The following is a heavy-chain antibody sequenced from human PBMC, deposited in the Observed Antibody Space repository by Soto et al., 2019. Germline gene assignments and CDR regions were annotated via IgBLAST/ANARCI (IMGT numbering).Heavy chain of an antibody. CDR3: ARLQWELLGGYYFDY. CDR2: ISPYNRNT. V-gene: IGHV1-18*04. Sequence: GASVKVSCKASGYTFTSYSIIWVRQAPGQGLEWMGWISPYNRNTHHTQKLQGRVTLTTDTSTTTAYMELRSLRSDDTAVYYCARLQWELLGGYYFDYWGQGTPVTVYS. J-gene: IGHJ4*02. CDR1: GYTFTSYS. D-gene: IGHD1-26*01.